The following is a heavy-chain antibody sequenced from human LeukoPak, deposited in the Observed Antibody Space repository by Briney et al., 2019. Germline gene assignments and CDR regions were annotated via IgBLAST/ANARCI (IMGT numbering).Heavy chain of an antibody. D-gene: IGHD3/OR15-3a*01. CDR3: AKDRTLSGLGY. J-gene: IGHJ4*02. Sequence: GGSLRLSCAASGFTFSGYAMSWVRQAPGKGLEWVSAISGSGGSTYYADSVKGRFTISRDNSKNTLYLQMNSLRAEDTAVYYCAKDRTLSGLGYWGQGTLVTVSS. V-gene: IGHV3-23*01. CDR1: GFTFSGYA. CDR2: ISGSGGST.